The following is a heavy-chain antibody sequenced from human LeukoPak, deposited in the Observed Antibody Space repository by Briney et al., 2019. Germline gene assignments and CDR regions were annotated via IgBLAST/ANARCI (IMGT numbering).Heavy chain of an antibody. D-gene: IGHD6-13*01. CDR2: IKEEESQK. J-gene: IGHJ4*02. CDR3: VSQQVVPH. V-gene: IGHV3-7*01. CDR1: GFTFSNYW. Sequence: PGGSLRLSCVASGFTFSNYWMSWVRQAPGKGLEWVANIKEEESQKDYVDSVKGRFTISRDNAKNSVYLQMNSLRVEDTAVYYCVSQQVVPHWGQGTRVTVSS.